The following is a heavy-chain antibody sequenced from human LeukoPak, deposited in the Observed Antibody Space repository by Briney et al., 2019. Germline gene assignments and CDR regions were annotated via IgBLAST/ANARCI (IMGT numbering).Heavy chain of an antibody. CDR3: ARDSSNWYFDL. CDR1: GGSISSYY. V-gene: IGHV4-59*01. Sequence: SETLSLTCTLSGGSISSYYWSWIRQPPGKGLEWIGYISYSGSTSYNPSLQSRVTISVDTSKNQLSLKLSSVTAADTAVYYCARDSSNWYFDLWGQGTTVTVSS. J-gene: IGHJ6*02. CDR2: ISYSGST. D-gene: IGHD1-7*01.